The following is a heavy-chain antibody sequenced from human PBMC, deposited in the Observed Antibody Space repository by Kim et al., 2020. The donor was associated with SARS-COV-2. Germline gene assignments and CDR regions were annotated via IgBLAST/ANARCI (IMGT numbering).Heavy chain of an antibody. D-gene: IGHD6-13*01. Sequence: SETLSLTCAVYGGSFSGYYWSWIRQPPGKGLEWIGEINHSGSTNYNPSLKSRVTISVDTSKNQFSLKLSSVTAADTAVYSCARVLGGRRIAAGGVDPWGQGTLVTVSS. V-gene: IGHV4-34*01. J-gene: IGHJ5*02. CDR1: GGSFSGYY. CDR2: INHSGST. CDR3: ARVLGGRRIAAGGVDP.